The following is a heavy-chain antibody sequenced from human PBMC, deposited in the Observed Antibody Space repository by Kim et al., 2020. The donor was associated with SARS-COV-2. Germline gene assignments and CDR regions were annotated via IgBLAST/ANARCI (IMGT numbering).Heavy chain of an antibody. Sequence: SETLSLTCTVSGGSVSSGSYYWSWIRQPPGKGLEWIGYIYYSGSTNYNPSLKSRVTISVDTSKNQFSLKLSSATAADTAVYYCARTGGSSGYYRAFDIWGQGTMVTVSS. D-gene: IGHD3-22*01. CDR1: GGSVSSGSYY. V-gene: IGHV4-61*01. CDR2: IYYSGST. CDR3: ARTGGSSGYYRAFDI. J-gene: IGHJ3*02.